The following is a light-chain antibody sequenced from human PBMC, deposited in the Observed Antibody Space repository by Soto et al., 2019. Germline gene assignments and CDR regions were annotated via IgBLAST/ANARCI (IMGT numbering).Light chain of an antibody. V-gene: IGKV3-20*01. J-gene: IGKJ5*01. CDR1: QSVSSSY. CDR3: QQYGSSPC. CDR2: GAS. Sequence: EILLTQSPVTLSLSPGERATLSCMSSQSVSSSYLAWYQQKPGQAPRLLIYGASSRATGIPDRFSGSGSGTDFTLTISRLEPEDFAVYYCQQYGSSPCFGQGTRLEIK.